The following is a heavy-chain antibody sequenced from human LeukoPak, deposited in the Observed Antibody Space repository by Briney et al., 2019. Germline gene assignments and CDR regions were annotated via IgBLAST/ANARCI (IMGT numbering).Heavy chain of an antibody. V-gene: IGHV4-34*01. CDR1: GGSFSGYY. CDR2: INHSGST. Sequence: SETLSLTCAVYGGSFSGYYWSWIRQPPGKGLGWIGEINHSGSTNYNPSLKSRVTISVDTSKNQFSLKLSSVTAADTAVYYCARDSGYENFDYWGQGTLVTVSS. CDR3: ARDSGYENFDY. D-gene: IGHD5-12*01. J-gene: IGHJ4*02.